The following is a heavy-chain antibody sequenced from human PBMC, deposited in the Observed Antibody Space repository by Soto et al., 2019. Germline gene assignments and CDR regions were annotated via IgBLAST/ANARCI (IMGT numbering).Heavy chain of an antibody. Sequence: GGSLTPSCAPSAFTFSSYGMHWVRPAPGKGLGWVAVISYDGSNKYYADSVKGRFTISRDNSKNTLYLQMNSLRAENTAVYYCAKDNIIHGYVYYYYYGIDVWGQGTTVTVSS. CDR2: ISYDGSNK. V-gene: IGHV3-30*18. D-gene: IGHD5-18*01. J-gene: IGHJ6*02. CDR1: AFTFSSYG. CDR3: AKDNIIHGYVYYYYYGIDV.